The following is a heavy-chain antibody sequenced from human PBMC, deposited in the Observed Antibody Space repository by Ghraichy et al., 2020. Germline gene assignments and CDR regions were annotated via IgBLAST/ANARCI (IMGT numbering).Heavy chain of an antibody. D-gene: IGHD6-19*01. Sequence: LSLTCAASGFTFADYWMTWVRQAPGKGLEWVANIKQDGSEKYYVDSVKGRFTISRDNAKNSLYLQMHSLRAEDTAVYYCARILLAVAEYWGQGTLVTVSS. CDR1: GFTFADYW. J-gene: IGHJ4*02. CDR3: ARILLAVAEY. V-gene: IGHV3-7*01. CDR2: IKQDGSEK.